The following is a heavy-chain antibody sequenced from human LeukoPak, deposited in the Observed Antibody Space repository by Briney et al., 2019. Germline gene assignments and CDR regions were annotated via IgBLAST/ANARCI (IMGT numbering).Heavy chain of an antibody. Sequence: ASVKVSCKASGGTFSSYAISWVRQAPGQGLEWMGGIIPIFGTAYYAQKFQGRVTITADESTSTAYMELSSLRSEDTAVYYCARGGSYATIDYWGQGTLVTVSS. CDR2: IIPIFGTA. V-gene: IGHV1-69*01. CDR3: ARGGSYATIDY. CDR1: GGTFSSYA. J-gene: IGHJ4*02. D-gene: IGHD1-26*01.